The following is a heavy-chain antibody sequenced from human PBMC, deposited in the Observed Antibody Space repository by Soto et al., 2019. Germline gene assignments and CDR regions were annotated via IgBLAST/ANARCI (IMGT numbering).Heavy chain of an antibody. V-gene: IGHV4-34*01. D-gene: IGHD6-13*01. CDR2: INHSGST. CDR1: GGSFSGYY. CDR3: ARARYSSSWPYYYGMDV. J-gene: IGHJ6*02. Sequence: SETLSLTCAVYGGSFSGYYWSWIRQPPGKGLEWIGEINHSGSTNYNPSLKSRGTISVDTSKNQFSLKLSSVTAADTAVYYGARARYSSSWPYYYGMDVWGQGTTVIVSS.